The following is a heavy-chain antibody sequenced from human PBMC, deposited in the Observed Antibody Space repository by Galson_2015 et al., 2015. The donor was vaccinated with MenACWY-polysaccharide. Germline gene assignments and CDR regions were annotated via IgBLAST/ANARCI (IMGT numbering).Heavy chain of an antibody. D-gene: IGHD3-10*01. CDR1: GFTFSNAW. V-gene: IGHV3-15*01. CDR2: IKSKYNGGTT. CDR3: TTWGRDVY. J-gene: IGHJ4*02. Sequence: SLRLSCATPGFTFSNAWMSWVRQAPGKGLEWVGRIKSKYNGGTTDYAAPVKGRFSISRDDSQSTAYLQMNSLRTDDTGIYYCTTWGRDVYWGQGTVVTVSP.